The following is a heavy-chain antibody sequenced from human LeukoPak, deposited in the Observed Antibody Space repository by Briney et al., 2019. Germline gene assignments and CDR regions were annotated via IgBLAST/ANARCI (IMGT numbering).Heavy chain of an antibody. J-gene: IGHJ5*02. D-gene: IGHD2-2*01. CDR2: IISISSYI. CDR3: ATYCSSTSCYEGRFDP. Sequence: PGGSLRLSCAASGFTFTSYSMNWVRQGPGKGLEWVSSIISISSYIYYADSVKGRFTNSRDTANNSLYLQMNSLRAEDTAVYYCATYCSSTSCYEGRFDPWGQGTLVTVSS. CDR1: GFTFTSYS. V-gene: IGHV3-21*01.